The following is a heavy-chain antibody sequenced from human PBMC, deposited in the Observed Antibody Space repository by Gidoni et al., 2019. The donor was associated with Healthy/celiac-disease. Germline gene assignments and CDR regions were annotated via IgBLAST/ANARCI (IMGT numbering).Heavy chain of an antibody. D-gene: IGHD4-17*01. V-gene: IGHV3-49*03. CDR3: TRGPPATVTTSFDY. Sequence: VQLVESGGGLVQPGRSLRLSCTASGFTFGAYAMSWFRQAPGKGLEWVGFIRSKAYGGTTEYAASVKGRFTISRDDSKSIAYLQMNSLKTEDTAVYYCTRGPPATVTTSFDYWGQGTLVTVSS. CDR2: IRSKAYGGTT. J-gene: IGHJ4*02. CDR1: GFTFGAYA.